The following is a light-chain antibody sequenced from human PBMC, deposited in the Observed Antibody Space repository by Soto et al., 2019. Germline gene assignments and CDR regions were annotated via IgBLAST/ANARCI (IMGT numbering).Light chain of an antibody. J-gene: IGKJ4*01. Sequence: EIVLTQSPAPLSLSPGERATLSCRASQSVRNSLAWYQQKPGQAPRLLIYDASTRAIGIPARFSGGGSGTDFTLTITTLEPEDFALYYCQQRGNWPPLTFGGGTKVEIK. V-gene: IGKV3-11*01. CDR1: QSVRNS. CDR2: DAS. CDR3: QQRGNWPPLT.